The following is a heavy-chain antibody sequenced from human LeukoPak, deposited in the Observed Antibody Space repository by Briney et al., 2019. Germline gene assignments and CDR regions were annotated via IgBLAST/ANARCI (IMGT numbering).Heavy chain of an antibody. J-gene: IGHJ3*01. CDR3: ARDGNGDYPYGFDF. D-gene: IGHD4-17*01. V-gene: IGHV1-2*02. CDR1: GYTFTGYY. Sequence: EASVKVSCTASGYTFTGYYMHWVRQAPGQGLEWMGWIHPNSGGTKYAQRFQGRVTVTRDTSISTVYMELSGLRSEDSAVYYCARDGNGDYPYGFDFWGQGTMVTVSS. CDR2: IHPNSGGT.